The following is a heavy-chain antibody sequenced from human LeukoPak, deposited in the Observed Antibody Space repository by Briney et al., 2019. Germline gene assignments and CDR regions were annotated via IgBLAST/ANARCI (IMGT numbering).Heavy chain of an antibody. CDR3: SRYQARLYFDY. Sequence: PSETLSLTCTVSGGSTTSDYYWAWLRPSPGKGLEWIGSTYYSGRNYYNPPLQSRVTIPVDTSKNQLALNLSSVTAAYIAVYYCSRYQARLYFDYWGQGISVAVSS. V-gene: IGHV4-39*01. D-gene: IGHD6-19*01. CDR2: TYYSGRN. CDR1: GGSTTSDYY. J-gene: IGHJ4*02.